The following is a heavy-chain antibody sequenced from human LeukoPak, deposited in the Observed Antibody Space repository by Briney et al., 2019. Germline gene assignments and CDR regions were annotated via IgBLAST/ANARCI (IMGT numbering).Heavy chain of an antibody. J-gene: IGHJ4*02. V-gene: IGHV3-23*01. D-gene: IGHD3-16*02. CDR2: ISGSGDNT. CDR3: TKDHSEYVWGSYRRDDY. Sequence: PGGSLRLSCVGSGFTFSAYALSWVRQAPGKGLEWVSAISGSGDNTYYADSVRDRFTISRDKSKNTLYLQMDSLRAEDSAVYYCTKDHSEYVWGSYRRDDYWGQGTLVTVSS. CDR1: GFTFSAYA.